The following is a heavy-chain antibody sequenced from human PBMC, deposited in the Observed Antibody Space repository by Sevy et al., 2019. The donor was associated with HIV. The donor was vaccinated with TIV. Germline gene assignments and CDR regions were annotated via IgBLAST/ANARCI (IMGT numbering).Heavy chain of an antibody. J-gene: IGHJ4*02. CDR2: INSDGSST. CDR3: AREMYYYDSSGYFPDY. Sequence: GGSLRLSCAASGLTFSSYWMHWVRQAPGKGLVWVSRINSDGSSTSYADSVKGRFTISRDNAKNTLYLQMNSLRAEDTAVYYCAREMYYYDSSGYFPDYWGQGTLVTVSS. V-gene: IGHV3-74*01. D-gene: IGHD3-22*01. CDR1: GLTFSSYW.